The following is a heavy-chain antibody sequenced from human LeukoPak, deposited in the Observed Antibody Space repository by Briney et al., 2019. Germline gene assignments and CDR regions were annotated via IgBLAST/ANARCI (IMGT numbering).Heavy chain of an antibody. CDR3: ARVLVIAARPTAPFYYYYYMDV. CDR2: IYHSGGT. CDR1: GYSISSGYY. V-gene: IGHV4-38-2*02. D-gene: IGHD6-6*01. J-gene: IGHJ6*03. Sequence: SETLSLTCTVSGYSISSGYYWDWIRQPPGKGLEWIGSIYHSGGTYYSPSLKSRVTISVDTSKNQFSLKLSSVTAADTAVYYCARVLVIAARPTAPFYYYYYMDVWGKGTTVTVSS.